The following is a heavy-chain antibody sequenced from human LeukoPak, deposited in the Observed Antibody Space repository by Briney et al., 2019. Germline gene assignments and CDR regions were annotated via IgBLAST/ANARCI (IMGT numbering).Heavy chain of an antibody. CDR1: GLTFSSYW. CDR2: IKQDGSEK. J-gene: IGHJ4*02. V-gene: IGHV3-7*04. Sequence: GGSLRLSCAASGLTFSSYWMSWVRQAPGKGLEWVANIKQDGSEKYYVDSVKGRFTISRDNAKNSLYLQMNSLRAEDTAVYYCARDRRGYGTYYFDYWGQGTLVTVSS. CDR3: ARDRRGYGTYYFDY. D-gene: IGHD5-18*01.